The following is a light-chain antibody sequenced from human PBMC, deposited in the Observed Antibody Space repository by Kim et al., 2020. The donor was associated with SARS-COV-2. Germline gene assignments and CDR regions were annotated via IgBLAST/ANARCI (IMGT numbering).Light chain of an antibody. J-gene: IGLJ3*02. V-gene: IGLV3-21*04. CDR1: NIGSKS. Sequence: APGKTARITCGGNNIGSKSVHWYQQKPGQAPLMVIYYEINLPAGIPARFSGANSGNTATLTISRVEDGDEADYYCQLWDSSSDHWVFGGGTQLTVL. CDR2: YEI. CDR3: QLWDSSSDHWV.